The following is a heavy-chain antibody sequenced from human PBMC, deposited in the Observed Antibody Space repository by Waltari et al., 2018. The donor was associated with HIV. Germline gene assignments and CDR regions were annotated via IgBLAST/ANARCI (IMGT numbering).Heavy chain of an antibody. J-gene: IGHJ4*02. CDR2: ISNDGSSK. Sequence: QVQMVASGGGVVQPGRYRGLSCAASGCTFSSFGMHWVRQAPGKGLEWVAVISNDGSSKYYADSVKGRFTISRDNSKNTLYLHMNSLRAEDTAVYYCASPFYSDSTTYYYGLDYWGQGTLVTVSS. D-gene: IGHD3-22*01. CDR3: ASPFYSDSTTYYYGLDY. V-gene: IGHV3-30-3*01. CDR1: GCTFSSFG.